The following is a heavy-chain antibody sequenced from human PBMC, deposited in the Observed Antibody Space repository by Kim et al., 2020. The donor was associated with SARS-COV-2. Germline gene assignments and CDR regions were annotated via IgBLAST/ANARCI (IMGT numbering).Heavy chain of an antibody. V-gene: IGHV3-74*01. J-gene: IGHJ6*02. D-gene: IGHD3-10*01. Sequence: GRFTISRDNAKNPLYLQMNSLRAEDTAVYYCARDRISMVRGVIITDGMDVWGQGTTVTVSS. CDR3: ARDRISMVRGVIITDGMDV.